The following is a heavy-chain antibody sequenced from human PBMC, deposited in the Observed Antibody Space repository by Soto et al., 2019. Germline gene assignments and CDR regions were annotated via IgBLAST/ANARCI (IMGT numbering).Heavy chain of an antibody. V-gene: IGHV4-4*02. CDR1: GGSISSSNW. CDR3: ARELGYCSSTSCARGHYYYYGMDV. Sequence: RSLTCAVSGGSISSSNWWSWVRQPPGKGLEWIGEIYHSGSTNYNPSLKSRVTISVDKSKNQFSLKLSSVTSADTAVYYCARELGYCSSTSCARGHYYYYGMDVWGQGTTVTVSS. D-gene: IGHD2-2*01. J-gene: IGHJ6*02. CDR2: IYHSGST.